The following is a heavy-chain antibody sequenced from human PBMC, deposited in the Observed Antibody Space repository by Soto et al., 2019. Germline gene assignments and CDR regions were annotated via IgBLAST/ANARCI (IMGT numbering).Heavy chain of an antibody. CDR1: GYTFTSYD. Sequence: GASVKVSCKASGYTFTSYDINWVRQATGQGLEWMGWMNPNSGNTGYAQKFQGRVTMTRNTSISTAYMELSSLRSEDTAVYYCAREGIAAAGTMSSGFYYYMDVWGKGTTVTV. D-gene: IGHD6-13*01. V-gene: IGHV1-8*01. CDR3: AREGIAAAGTMSSGFYYYMDV. CDR2: MNPNSGNT. J-gene: IGHJ6*03.